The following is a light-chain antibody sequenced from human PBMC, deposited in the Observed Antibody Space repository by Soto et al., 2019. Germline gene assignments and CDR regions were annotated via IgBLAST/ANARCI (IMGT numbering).Light chain of an antibody. J-gene: IGLJ2*01. V-gene: IGLV1-40*01. CDR1: SSNIGAGYD. CDR2: DNA. Sequence: QSVLTQPPSVSGAPGQRVTISCTGSSSNIGAGYDVHWYRQLPGTAPKLLIYDNANRPSGVPDRFSGSKSDTSASLAITGLQAEDEADYYCQSYDSSMTAVAFGGGTKLTVL. CDR3: QSYDSSMTAVA.